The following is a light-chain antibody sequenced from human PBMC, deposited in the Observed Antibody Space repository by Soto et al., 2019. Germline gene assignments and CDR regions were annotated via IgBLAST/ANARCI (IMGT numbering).Light chain of an antibody. Sequence: QSVLTQPPSASGTPGQRVTISCSGSSSNIGSNYVYWYQQLPGTTPKLLICRNNQRPSGVPDRFSGSKSGTSASLAISGLRSEDETDYYCAAWDDSLSGVLFGGGTKLTVL. CDR2: RNN. CDR1: SSNIGSNY. V-gene: IGLV1-47*01. J-gene: IGLJ2*01. CDR3: AAWDDSLSGVL.